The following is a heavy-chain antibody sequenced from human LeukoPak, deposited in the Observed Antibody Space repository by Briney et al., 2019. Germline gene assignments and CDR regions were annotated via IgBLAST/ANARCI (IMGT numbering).Heavy chain of an antibody. V-gene: IGHV3-11*06. CDR1: GFTFSDYY. J-gene: IGHJ6*02. CDR3: ARDMGWRLYYYYGMDV. CDR2: ISSSSSYT. Sequence: PGGSLRLSCAASGFTFSDYYMSWIRQAPGKGLEWVSYISSSSSYTNYADSVKGRFTISRDNAKNSLYLQMNSLRAEDTAVYYCARDMGWRLYYYYGMDVWGQGTTVTVSS. D-gene: IGHD6-19*01.